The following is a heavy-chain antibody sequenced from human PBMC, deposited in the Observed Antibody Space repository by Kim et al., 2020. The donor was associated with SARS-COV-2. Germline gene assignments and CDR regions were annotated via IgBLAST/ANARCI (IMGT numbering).Heavy chain of an antibody. V-gene: IGHV3-23*01. D-gene: IGHD3-22*01. Sequence: GGSLRLSCAASGFTFSSYAMSWVRQSPGKVLEWVSAISGSGGSTYYADSVKGRFTISRDNSKNTLYLQMNSLRAEDTAVYYCAKVPFNYYDSSGYYYDYWGQGTLVTVSS. J-gene: IGHJ4*02. CDR3: AKVPFNYYDSSGYYYDY. CDR2: ISGSGGST. CDR1: GFTFSSYA.